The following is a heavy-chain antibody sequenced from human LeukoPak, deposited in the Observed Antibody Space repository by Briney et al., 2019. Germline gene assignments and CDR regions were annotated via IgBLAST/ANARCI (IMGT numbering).Heavy chain of an antibody. J-gene: IGHJ6*02. CDR1: GYTFTSYG. V-gene: IGHV1-18*01. CDR2: ISAYNGNT. Sequence: ASVKVSCKASGYTFTSYGISWVRQAPGQGLEWMGWISAYNGNTNYAQKLQGRVTMTTDTSTSTAYMELRSLRSDDTAVYYCARVRTVVVPAAIEYYYYGMDVWGQGTTVTVSS. CDR3: ARVRTVVVPAAIEYYYYGMDV. D-gene: IGHD2-2*02.